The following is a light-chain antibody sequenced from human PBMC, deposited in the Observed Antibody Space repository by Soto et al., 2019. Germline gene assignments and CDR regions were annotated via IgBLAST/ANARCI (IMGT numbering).Light chain of an antibody. V-gene: IGLV2-14*03. Sequence: QPVLTQPASVSGSPGQMITISCTGTSSDVGYYNYVSWYQQHPGKAPNLMIYDVSNRPSGVSNRFSGSKSGNTASLTISGLQAEDEADYYCSSQGTSSTLVFGGGTKLTVL. CDR3: SSQGTSSTLV. CDR2: DVS. J-gene: IGLJ2*01. CDR1: SSDVGYYNY.